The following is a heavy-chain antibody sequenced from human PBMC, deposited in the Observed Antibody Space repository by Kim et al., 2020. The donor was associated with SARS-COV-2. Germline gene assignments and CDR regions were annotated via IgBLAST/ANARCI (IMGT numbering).Heavy chain of an antibody. CDR3: AREQDIVVVPAATFDY. D-gene: IGHD2-2*01. V-gene: IGHV1-46*01. J-gene: IGHJ4*02. Sequence: KLQGEVTMTRDTSTSTVYMELSSLRSEDTAVYYCAREQDIVVVPAATFDYWGQGTLVTVSS.